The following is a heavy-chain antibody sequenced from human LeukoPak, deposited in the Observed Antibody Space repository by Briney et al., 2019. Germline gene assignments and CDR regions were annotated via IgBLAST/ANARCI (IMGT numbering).Heavy chain of an antibody. V-gene: IGHV1-46*01. CDR2: INPSGGST. D-gene: IGHD6-19*01. Sequence: ASVKVSCKASGYTFTSYYMHWVRQAPGQGLEWMGIINPSGGSTSYAQKFQGRVTMTRDTSTSTVYMELSSLRSEDTAVYYCATEGSGWYVAFDIWGQGTMVTVSS. J-gene: IGHJ3*02. CDR3: ATEGSGWYVAFDI. CDR1: GYTFTSYY.